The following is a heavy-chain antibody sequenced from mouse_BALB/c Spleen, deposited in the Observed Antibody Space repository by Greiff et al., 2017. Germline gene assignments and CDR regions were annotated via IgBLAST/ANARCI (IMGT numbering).Heavy chain of an antibody. Sequence: EVMLVESGGDLVKPGGSLKLSCAASGFTFSSYGMSWVRQTPDKRLEWVAYISSGGGSTYYPDTVKGRFTISRDNAKNTLYLQMSSLKSEDTAMYYCARQRDRDAMDYWGQGTSVTVSS. D-gene: IGHD3-3*01. CDR1: GFTFSSYG. V-gene: IGHV5-12-1*01. CDR2: ISSGGGST. CDR3: ARQRDRDAMDY. J-gene: IGHJ4*01.